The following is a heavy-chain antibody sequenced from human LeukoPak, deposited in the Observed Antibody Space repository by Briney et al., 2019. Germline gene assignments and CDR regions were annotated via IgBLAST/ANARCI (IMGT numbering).Heavy chain of an antibody. J-gene: IGHJ3*02. CDR2: IYPSDSDT. V-gene: IGHV5-51*01. Sequence: PGESLKISCKGSGYSFTSYWIGWVRQMPGKGLEWMGIIYPSDSDTRYSPSFQGQVTISADKSINTAYLRWSSLKSSDTAIYYCATKDAMIAAFNIWGQWTMVTSYS. CDR3: ATKDAMIAAFNI. CDR1: GYSFTSYW. D-gene: IGHD2-21*01.